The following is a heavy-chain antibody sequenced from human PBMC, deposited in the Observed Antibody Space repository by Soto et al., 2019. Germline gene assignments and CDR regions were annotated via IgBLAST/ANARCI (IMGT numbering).Heavy chain of an antibody. Sequence: PSETLSLTGTVSNESMSSGGYFWVWILQHPGKGLEWIGHISSSGSANPNPSLKSRVSMSVDSSNNQFSLKLTSVTVADTAVYYCARGGGYTASGGNSGFWFDPWGQGTLVTVSS. V-gene: IGHV4-31*03. CDR3: ARGGGYTASGGNSGFWFDP. J-gene: IGHJ5*02. D-gene: IGHD5-18*01. CDR1: NESMSSGGYF. CDR2: ISSSGSA.